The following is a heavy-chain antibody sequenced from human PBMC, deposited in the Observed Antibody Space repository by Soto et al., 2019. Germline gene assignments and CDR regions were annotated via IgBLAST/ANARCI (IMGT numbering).Heavy chain of an antibody. V-gene: IGHV2-5*02. CDR1: GFSLITDGEG. CDR3: ARVRYLDASTREYYYYAMDV. D-gene: IGHD3-16*01. J-gene: IGHJ6*01. Sequence: CGPTLVNPTPTLPLTCTFSGFSLITDGEGVGWISQSKGTAMEWLVFTYWDEYTRYNSYLKSRLTFTKDTSKNQVVLTMTTMEPVDTGTYYCARVRYLDASTREYYYYAMDVWGQGTTVTVSS. CDR2: TYWDEYT.